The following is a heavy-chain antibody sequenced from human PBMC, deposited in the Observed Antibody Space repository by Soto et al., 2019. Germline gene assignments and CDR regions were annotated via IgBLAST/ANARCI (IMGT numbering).Heavy chain of an antibody. V-gene: IGHV1-46*01. D-gene: IGHD2-15*01. CDR2: VNPSGGST. J-gene: IGHJ4*02. Sequence: GASVKVSCKASGYTFSSYYIHWVRQAPGQGLEWMGMVNPSGGSTSYAQKFQGRVTMTTDTSTSTAYMELRSLRSEDTAVYYCARDFNSRVVAAPRPLDYCGQGTLVTVSS. CDR1: GYTFSSYY. CDR3: ARDFNSRVVAAPRPLDY.